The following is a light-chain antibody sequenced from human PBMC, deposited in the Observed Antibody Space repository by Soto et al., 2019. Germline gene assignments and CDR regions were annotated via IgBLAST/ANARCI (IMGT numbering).Light chain of an antibody. V-gene: IGKV3-20*01. CDR1: QGVTNY. CDR2: DAS. CDR3: QQYGSSLTWT. Sequence: EIVLTQSPATLSLSPGERATLSCRASQGVTNYLAWYQQKVGQAPRLLIYDASNRATGIPDRFSGSGSGTDFTLTISRLEPEDFAVYYCQQYGSSLTWTFGQGTKVDIK. J-gene: IGKJ1*01.